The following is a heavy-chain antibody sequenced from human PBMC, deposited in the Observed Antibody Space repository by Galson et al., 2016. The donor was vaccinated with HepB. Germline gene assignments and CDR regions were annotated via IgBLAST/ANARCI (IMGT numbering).Heavy chain of an antibody. CDR1: GITFRSHD. CDR3: ARERSIAVAGHYYYYGMDV. D-gene: IGHD6-19*01. Sequence: SLRLSCAASGITFRSHDMSWVRQAPGKGLEWVSGISGSGGDTSYPGSVKGRFTISREDAKNSLYLQMNSLRVGDTAVYYCARERSIAVAGHYYYYGMDVWGQGTTVTVSS. V-gene: IGHV3-13*01. CDR2: ISGSGGDT. J-gene: IGHJ6*02.